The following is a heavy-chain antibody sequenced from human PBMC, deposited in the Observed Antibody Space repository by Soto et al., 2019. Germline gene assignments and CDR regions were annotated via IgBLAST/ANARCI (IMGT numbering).Heavy chain of an antibody. CDR3: ARGPREDYYDSSGYYGDAFDI. V-gene: IGHV3-21*01. CDR2: ISSSSSSYI. D-gene: IGHD3-22*01. CDR1: GFTFSSYS. J-gene: IGHJ3*02. Sequence: GGSLRLSCAASGFTFSSYSMNWVRQAPGKGLEWVSSISSSSSSYIYYADSVKGRFTISRDNAKNSLYLQMNSLRAEDTAVYYCARGPREDYYDSSGYYGDAFDIWGQGTMVTVS.